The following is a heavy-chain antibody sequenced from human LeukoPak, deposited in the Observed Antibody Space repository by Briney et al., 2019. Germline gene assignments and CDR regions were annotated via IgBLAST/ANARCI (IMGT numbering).Heavy chain of an antibody. D-gene: IGHD1-26*01. CDR1: DGSISSSSYY. CDR3: ARDPYSGSYGDSYYYYMDV. V-gene: IGHV3-21*01. CDR2: ISTSSSYI. J-gene: IGHJ6*03. Sequence: ETLSLTCTVSDGSISSSSYYWGWVRQAPGKGLEWVSAISTSSSYIYFADSMKGRFTISRDNSKNSLYLQMISLRAEDTAIYYCARDPYSGSYGDSYYYYMDVWGKGTTVTISS.